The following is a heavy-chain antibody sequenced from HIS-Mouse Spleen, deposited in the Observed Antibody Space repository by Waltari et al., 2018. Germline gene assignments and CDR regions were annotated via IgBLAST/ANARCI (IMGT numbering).Heavy chain of an antibody. J-gene: IGHJ4*02. CDR2: IDWDDDK. CDR3: ARIAEGYSSGWYAFDY. D-gene: IGHD6-19*01. V-gene: IGHV2-70*15. CDR1: RFSFTTSGIG. Sequence: QVTWRESGPALAKPTRTLTLTCTFSRFSFTTSGIGVSGIRPPPGNALEWLARIDWDDDKYYSTSLKTRLTISKDTSKNQVVLTMTNMDPVDTATYYCARIAEGYSSGWYAFDYWGQGTLVTVSS.